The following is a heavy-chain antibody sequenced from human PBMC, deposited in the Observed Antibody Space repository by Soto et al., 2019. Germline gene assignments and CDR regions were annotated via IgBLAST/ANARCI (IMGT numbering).Heavy chain of an antibody. Sequence: QVQLVESGGGLVNPGGSLRLSCAASGFTFRDYYMTWLRQAPGKGLEWVSYISPDGGNVYYADSVKGRFTISRDNAKNSLYLQMNNLGAEDTAFYYCAKDIRPPGLHSDYWGQGTLVTVSS. CDR1: GFTFRDYY. J-gene: IGHJ4*02. D-gene: IGHD3-9*01. V-gene: IGHV3-11*01. CDR3: AKDIRPPGLHSDY. CDR2: ISPDGGNV.